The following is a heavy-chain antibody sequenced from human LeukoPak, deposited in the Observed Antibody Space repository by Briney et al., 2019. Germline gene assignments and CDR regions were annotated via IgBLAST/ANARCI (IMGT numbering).Heavy chain of an antibody. V-gene: IGHV4-59*01. CDR1: GGSISSYY. Sequence: SETLSLTCTVSGGSISSYYWSWIRQPPGKGLEWIGYIYYSGSTNYNPSLKSRVTISVDTSKNQFSLKLSSVTAADTAVYYCARVLADDSSGYYYNHDAFDIWGQGTMVTVSS. CDR3: ARVLADDSSGYYYNHDAFDI. D-gene: IGHD3-22*01. J-gene: IGHJ3*02. CDR2: IYYSGST.